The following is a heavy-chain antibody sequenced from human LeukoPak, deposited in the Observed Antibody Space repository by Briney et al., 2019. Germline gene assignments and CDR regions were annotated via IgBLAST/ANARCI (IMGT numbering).Heavy chain of an antibody. CDR1: GYTFTTYG. J-gene: IGHJ6*03. D-gene: IGHD6-13*01. V-gene: IGHV1-18*01. Sequence: ASVKVSCKASGYTFTTYGISWVRQAPGQGLEWMGYIITYNGNTNYAQKLQGRVTMTTDTSTSTAYMELRSLRSDDTAVYYCARVGYSSSWYGYYYYYMDVWGKGTTVTVSS. CDR3: ARVGYSSSWYGYYYYYMDV. CDR2: IITYNGNT.